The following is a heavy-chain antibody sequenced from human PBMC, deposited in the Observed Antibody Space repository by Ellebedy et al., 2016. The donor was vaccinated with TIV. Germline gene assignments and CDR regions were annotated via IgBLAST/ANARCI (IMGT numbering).Heavy chain of an antibody. D-gene: IGHD3-10*01. CDR3: ARRMEESYSSGNFEYYYYYMDV. J-gene: IGHJ6*03. CDR1: GSSITNYY. Sequence: SETLSLTCTVSGSSITNYYWSWIRQPPGKGLEWIGYIYSSGTTTYTPSLRSRVTMSVDSSSEFSLKLTSVTAADTATYYCARRMEESYSSGNFEYYYYYMDVWGKGTTVTVAS. CDR2: IYSSGTT. V-gene: IGHV4-59*08.